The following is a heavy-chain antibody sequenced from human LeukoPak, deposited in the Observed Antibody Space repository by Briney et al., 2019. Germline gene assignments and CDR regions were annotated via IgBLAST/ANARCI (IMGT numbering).Heavy chain of an antibody. CDR2: IIPIFGTA. CDR1: GGTFSNYA. Sequence: GASVKVSCKASGGTFSNYAISWVRQAPGQGLEWMGRIIPIFGTANYAQKFQGGVTITTDESASTAYMELSSLRSEDTAVYYCARNADPPDYNWNSHFAYWGQGTLVTVSS. J-gene: IGHJ4*02. D-gene: IGHD1-7*01. V-gene: IGHV1-69*05. CDR3: ARNADPPDYNWNSHFAY.